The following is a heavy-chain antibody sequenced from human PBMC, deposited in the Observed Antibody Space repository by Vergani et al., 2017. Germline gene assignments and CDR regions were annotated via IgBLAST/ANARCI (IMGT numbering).Heavy chain of an antibody. V-gene: IGHV4-34*01. CDR2: INHSGST. Sequence: QVQLQQWGAGLLKPSETLSLTCAVYGGSFSGYYWSWIRQPPGKGLEWIGEINHSGSTNYNPSLKSRVTISVDTSKNQCSLKLSSVTAADTAVYYCARARGYRSGYDYYYYYYMDVWGKGTTVTVSS. CDR3: ARARGYRSGYDYYYYYYMDV. CDR1: GGSFSGYY. D-gene: IGHD5-12*01. J-gene: IGHJ6*03.